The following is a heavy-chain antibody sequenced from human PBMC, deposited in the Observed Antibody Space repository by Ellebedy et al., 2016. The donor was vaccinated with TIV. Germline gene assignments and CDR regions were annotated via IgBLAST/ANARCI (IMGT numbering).Heavy chain of an antibody. Sequence: GESLKISCEASGFTVSSNYMSWVRQAPGKGLEWVSVIYSGGSTYYADYVKGRFTISRDNSKNTLYLQMNSLRAEDTAVYYCARGRFYDSSGYRIDNFDYWGQGSLVTVSS. CDR2: IYSGGST. J-gene: IGHJ4*02. CDR1: GFTVSSNY. D-gene: IGHD3-22*01. CDR3: ARGRFYDSSGYRIDNFDY. V-gene: IGHV3-53*01.